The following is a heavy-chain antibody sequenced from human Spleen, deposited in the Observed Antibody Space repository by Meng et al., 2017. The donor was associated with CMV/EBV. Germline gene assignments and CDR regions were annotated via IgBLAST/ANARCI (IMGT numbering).Heavy chain of an antibody. CDR1: GFTFSTYA. V-gene: IGHV3-23*01. CDR2: ISGGGDST. Sequence: GESLKISCAASGFTFSTYAMTWVRQVPRKGLEWVSAISGGGDSTYYADSVKGRFTISRDNAKNSLYLQMNSLRAEDTAVYYCARQVGSGWYLYFDYWGQGTLVTVSS. CDR3: ARQVGSGWYLYFDY. J-gene: IGHJ4*02. D-gene: IGHD6-19*01.